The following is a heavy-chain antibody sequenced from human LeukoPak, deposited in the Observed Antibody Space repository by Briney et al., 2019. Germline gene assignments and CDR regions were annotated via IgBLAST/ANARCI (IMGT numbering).Heavy chain of an antibody. Sequence: GGSLRLSCAASGFTFSSYAMHWVRQAPGKGLEWVAVISYDGSNKYYADSVKGRFTISRDNAKNSLYLQMNSLRAEDTAVYYCARTDRYYDFWSGYYPFDYWGQGTLVTVSS. V-gene: IGHV3-30-3*01. J-gene: IGHJ4*02. CDR3: ARTDRYYDFWSGYYPFDY. D-gene: IGHD3-3*01. CDR1: GFTFSSYA. CDR2: ISYDGSNK.